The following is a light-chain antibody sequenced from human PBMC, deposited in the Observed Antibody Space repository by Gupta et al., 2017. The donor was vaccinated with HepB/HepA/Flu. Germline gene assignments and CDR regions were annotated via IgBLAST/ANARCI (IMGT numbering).Light chain of an antibody. CDR3: QHEGSSPLT. J-gene: IGKJ4*01. CDR1: QSVSSSY. V-gene: IGKV3-20*01. CDR2: GAS. Sequence: EIVLTQSPGTLSLSPGERATLSCRASQSVSSSYLAWYQQKPGQAPRLLIYGASSRATAIPDRFSGSGSGTEFTLTISRREPEDFAVYYCQHEGSSPLTFGGGTKVEIK.